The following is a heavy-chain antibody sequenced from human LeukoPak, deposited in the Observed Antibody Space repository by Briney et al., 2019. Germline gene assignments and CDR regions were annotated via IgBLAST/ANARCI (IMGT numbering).Heavy chain of an antibody. CDR3: AKYFYDSSTYSFDY. V-gene: IGHV3-23*01. D-gene: IGHD3-22*01. CDR1: GFTFSNYA. Sequence: GGSLRLSCAASGFTFSNYAMSWVCQAPGKGLEWVSSIGSGGTTHYADSVKGRFTISRDNSKNTLFLQMNSLRAEDTAVYYCAKYFYDSSTYSFDYWGQGTLATVSS. J-gene: IGHJ4*01. CDR2: IGSGGTT.